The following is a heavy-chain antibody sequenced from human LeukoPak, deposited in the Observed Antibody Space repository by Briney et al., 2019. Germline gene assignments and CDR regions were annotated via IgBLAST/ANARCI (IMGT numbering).Heavy chain of an antibody. D-gene: IGHD1-1*01. V-gene: IGHV4-34*01. CDR3: ARGLLETGLYNWFDP. CDR1: GGSFSGYY. CDR2: INHSGST. J-gene: IGHJ5*02. Sequence: PSETLSLTCAVYGGSFSGYYWSWIRQPPGKGLEWIGEINHSGSTNYNPSLKSRVTISVDTSKNQFSLKLSSVTAADTAVYYCARGLLETGLYNWFDPWGQGTLVTVSS.